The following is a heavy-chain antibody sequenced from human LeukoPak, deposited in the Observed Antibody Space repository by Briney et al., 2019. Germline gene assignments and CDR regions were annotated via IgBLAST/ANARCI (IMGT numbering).Heavy chain of an antibody. J-gene: IGHJ3*01. D-gene: IGHD1-1*01. Sequence: NLGESLKISCKGSGYSFTSYWIGWVRQMPGKGLEWMGIIYPGDSYTRYSPSFQGQVTISADKSISTPYLQWSSVKASDSAMYRCARLRLGNARDAFDFWGQGTMVTVSS. CDR2: IYPGDSYT. V-gene: IGHV5-51*01. CDR3: ARLRLGNARDAFDF. CDR1: GYSFTSYW.